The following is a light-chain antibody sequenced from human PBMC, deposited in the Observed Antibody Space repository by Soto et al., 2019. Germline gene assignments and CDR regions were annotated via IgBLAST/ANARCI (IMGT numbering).Light chain of an antibody. CDR2: EVN. Sequence: VLTQPPSASGSPGQSVAISCTGTSSDVGGYNYVSWYQQHPGKAPKLMIYEVNKRPSGVPDRFSGSKSGNTASLTVSGLQAEDEADYYCSSYAGSSSVFGTGTKVTVL. CDR1: SSDVGGYNY. J-gene: IGLJ1*01. CDR3: SSYAGSSSV. V-gene: IGLV2-8*01.